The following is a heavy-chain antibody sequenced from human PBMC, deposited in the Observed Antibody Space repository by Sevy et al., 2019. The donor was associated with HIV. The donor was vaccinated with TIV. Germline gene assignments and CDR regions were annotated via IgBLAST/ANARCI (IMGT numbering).Heavy chain of an antibody. CDR2: ISGGGGNT. V-gene: IGHV3-23*01. D-gene: IGHD2-2*02. CDR3: AKEYCSSTSCYTKGGSDDAFDI. J-gene: IGHJ3*02. CDR1: GFTFSSYA. Sequence: GGSLRLSCAASGFTFSSYAMSWVRQAPGKGLEWVSAISGGGGNTYYADSLKGRFTISRDNSKNTLYLQMNSLRAEDTAVYYCAKEYCSSTSCYTKGGSDDAFDIWGQGTMVTVSS.